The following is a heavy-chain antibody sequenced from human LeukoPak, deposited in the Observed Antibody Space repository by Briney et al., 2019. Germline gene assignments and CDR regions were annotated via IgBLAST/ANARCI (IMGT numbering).Heavy chain of an antibody. CDR1: GFTFSTYW. J-gene: IGHJ4*02. Sequence: PGGSLRLSCAASGFTFSTYWMTWVRQAPGKGLEWMANINEDGSEKFYVDSVKGRFTIYRDNAKKSVYLQMNSLIAEDTALYYCARDQGAAGDYWGQGTLVTVSS. CDR2: INEDGSEK. D-gene: IGHD6-13*01. CDR3: ARDQGAAGDY. V-gene: IGHV3-7*01.